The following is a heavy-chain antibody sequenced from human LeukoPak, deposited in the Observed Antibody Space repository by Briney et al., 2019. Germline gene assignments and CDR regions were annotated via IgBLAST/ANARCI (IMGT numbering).Heavy chain of an antibody. V-gene: IGHV3-23*01. J-gene: IGHJ5*02. CDR2: ITGSGST. D-gene: IGHD4-17*01. CDR3: AKGYGEYMAWFDP. Sequence: GGSLRLSCAVSGLTFTTYAMTWVRQAPGKGLQWVSTITGSGSTYYADSVKGRFTISRDNSQNTLYLQMNSLRAEDTAVYYCAKGYGEYMAWFDPWGQGTLVTVSS. CDR1: GLTFTTYA.